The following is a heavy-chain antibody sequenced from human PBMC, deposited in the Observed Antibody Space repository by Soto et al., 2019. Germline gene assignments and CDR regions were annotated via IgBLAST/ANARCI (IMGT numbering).Heavy chain of an antibody. J-gene: IGHJ4*02. V-gene: IGHV4-31*03. CDR2: IYYSGST. D-gene: IGHD5-12*01. Sequence: QVQLQESGPGLVKPSQTLSLTCTVSGGSISSGGYYWSWIRQHPGKGLEWIGYIYYSGSTYYNPSRKSRVTISVDTSKNQFSLKLSSVTAADTAVYYCAREEGGYSGYDFYFDYWGQGTLVTVSS. CDR3: AREEGGYSGYDFYFDY. CDR1: GGSISSGGYY.